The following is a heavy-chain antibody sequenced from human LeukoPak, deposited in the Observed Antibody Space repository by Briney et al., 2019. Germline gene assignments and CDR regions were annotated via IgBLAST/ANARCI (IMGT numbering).Heavy chain of an antibody. CDR2: INPNSGGT. J-gene: IGHJ4*02. D-gene: IGHD3-3*01. V-gene: IGHV1-2*02. CDR1: GYTFTGYY. CDR3: ARSGITIFGVVIPLH. Sequence: ASVKVSFTASGYTFTGYYMHWVRQAPGQGLEWMGWINPNSGGTNYAQKFQGRVTMTRDTSISTAYMELSRLRSDDAAVYYCARSGITIFGVVIPLHWGQGTLVTVSS.